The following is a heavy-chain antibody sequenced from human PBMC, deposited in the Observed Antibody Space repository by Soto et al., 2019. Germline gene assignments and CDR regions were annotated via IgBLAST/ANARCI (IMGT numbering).Heavy chain of an antibody. CDR1: GGSISSSSYY. J-gene: IGHJ5*02. Sequence: QLQLQESGPGLVKPSETLSLTCTVSGGSISSSSYYWGWIRQPPGKGLEWIGSIYYSGSTYYNPSLKSRVTLAVHASYNQCSMKLHSVTAADTPVYYCASVDIVLVRAAGENWFDPWGQGTLVTVSS. CDR2: IYYSGST. V-gene: IGHV4-39*01. D-gene: IGHD2-2*03. CDR3: ASVDIVLVRAAGENWFDP.